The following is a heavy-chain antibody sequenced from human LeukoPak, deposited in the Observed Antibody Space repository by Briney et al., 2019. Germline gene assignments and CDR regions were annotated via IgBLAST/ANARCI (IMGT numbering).Heavy chain of an antibody. J-gene: IGHJ4*02. CDR2: IYYSGST. Sequence: SETLSLTCTVSGGSISSYYWSWIRQPPGKGLEWIGYIYYSGSTNYNPSLKSRVTISVDTSKNQFSLKLSSVTAADTAVYYCARDYYYGSGSDFWGQGTLVTVSS. D-gene: IGHD3-10*01. V-gene: IGHV4-59*01. CDR1: GGSISSYY. CDR3: ARDYYYGSGSDF.